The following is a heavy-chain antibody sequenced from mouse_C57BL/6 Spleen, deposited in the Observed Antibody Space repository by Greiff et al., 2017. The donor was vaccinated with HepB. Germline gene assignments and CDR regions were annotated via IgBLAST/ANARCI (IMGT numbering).Heavy chain of an antibody. CDR1: GYAFSSYW. CDR2: IYPGDGDT. V-gene: IGHV1-80*01. J-gene: IGHJ2*01. CDR3: ARSGGYGNYHSY. Sequence: VQLQESGAELVKPGASVKISCKASGYAFSSYWMNWVKQRPGKGLEWIGQIYPGDGDTNYNGKFKGKATLTADKSSSTAYLQLSSLTSEDSAVYFCARSGGYGNYHSYWGQGTTLTVSS. D-gene: IGHD2-1*01.